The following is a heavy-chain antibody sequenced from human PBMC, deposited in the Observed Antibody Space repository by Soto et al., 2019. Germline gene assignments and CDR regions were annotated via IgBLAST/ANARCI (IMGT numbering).Heavy chain of an antibody. CDR2: IYYSGST. CDR1: CGSISSYY. D-gene: IGHD5-12*01. CDR3: ARVSGFLYFDY. J-gene: IGHJ4*02. Sequence: PSETLSLTCTVSCGSISSYYWSWIRQPPGKGLEWIGYIYYSGSTNYNPSLKSRVTISVDTSKNQFSLKLSSVTAADTAVYYCARVSGFLYFDYWGQGTLVTVSS. V-gene: IGHV4-59*01.